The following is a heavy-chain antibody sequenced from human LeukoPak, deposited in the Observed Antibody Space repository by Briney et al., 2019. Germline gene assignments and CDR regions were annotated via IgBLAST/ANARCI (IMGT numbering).Heavy chain of an antibody. CDR1: GFTFSSYS. J-gene: IGHJ4*02. V-gene: IGHV3-21*04. CDR3: AKGVGGDIVVVPAAYTFDY. D-gene: IGHD2-2*01. Sequence: GGSLRLSCAASGFTFSSYSMNWVRQAPGKGLEWVSSISSSGTYVYYADSVKGRFTISRDNAKNSLSLQMNSLRADDAAVYYCAKGVGGDIVVVPAAYTFDYWGQGTLVTVSS. CDR2: ISSSGTYV.